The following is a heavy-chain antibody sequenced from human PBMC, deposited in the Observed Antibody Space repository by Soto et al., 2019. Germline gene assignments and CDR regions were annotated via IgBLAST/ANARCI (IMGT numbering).Heavy chain of an antibody. CDR2: INPNSGGT. CDR1: GYTFTGYY. Sequence: ASLKVSCKASGYTFTGYYMHWARQAPGQGLEWMGWINPNSGGTNYAQKFQGWVTMTRDTSISTAYMELSRLRSDDTAVYYCARDMSKVTTKTYYYYGMDVWGQGTTVTVSS. CDR3: ARDMSKVTTKTYYYYGMDV. V-gene: IGHV1-2*04. J-gene: IGHJ6*02. D-gene: IGHD4-17*01.